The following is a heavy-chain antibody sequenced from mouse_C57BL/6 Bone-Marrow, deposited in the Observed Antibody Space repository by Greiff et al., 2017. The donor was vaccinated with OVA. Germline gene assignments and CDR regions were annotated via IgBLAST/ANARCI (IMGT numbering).Heavy chain of an antibody. V-gene: IGHV1-55*01. CDR2: IYPGSGST. CDR3: ARDGNYYYGSSYYYFDY. D-gene: IGHD1-1*01. Sequence: QVQLQQPGAELVKPGASVKMSCKASGYTFTSYWLTWVKQRPGQGLEWIGDIYPGSGSTTYNEKFKSKATLTVDTSSSTAYMQLSSLTSEDSAVYYCARDGNYYYGSSYYYFDYWGQGTTLTVSS. J-gene: IGHJ2*01. CDR1: GYTFTSYW.